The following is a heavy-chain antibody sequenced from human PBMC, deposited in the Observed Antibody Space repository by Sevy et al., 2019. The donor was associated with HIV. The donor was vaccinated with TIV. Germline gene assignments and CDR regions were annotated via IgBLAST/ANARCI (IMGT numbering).Heavy chain of an antibody. V-gene: IGHV3-23*01. Sequence: GESLKISCAASGFTYTNYGMNWVRQAPRKGLEWVSGISGSGGSTNYADSVKGRFTIFRDNFKNTLYLQMNSLRAEDTAVYYCAKDLDYYGMDVWGQGTTVTVSS. J-gene: IGHJ6*02. CDR1: GFTYTNYG. CDR3: AKDLDYYGMDV. CDR2: ISGSGGST.